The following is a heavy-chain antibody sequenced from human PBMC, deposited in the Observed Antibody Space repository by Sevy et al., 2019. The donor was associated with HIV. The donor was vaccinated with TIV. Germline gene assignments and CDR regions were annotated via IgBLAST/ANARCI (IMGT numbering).Heavy chain of an antibody. CDR2: ISYDGSNK. D-gene: IGHD6-13*01. V-gene: IGHV3-30*18. Sequence: GGSLRLSCAASGFTFSSYGMHWVRQAPGKGLEWVAVISYDGSNKYYADSVKGRFTISRDNSKNTLYLQMNSLRAEDTAVYYCAKSPGIAAAGKYFDYWGQGTLSPSPQ. CDR3: AKSPGIAAAGKYFDY. CDR1: GFTFSSYG. J-gene: IGHJ4*02.